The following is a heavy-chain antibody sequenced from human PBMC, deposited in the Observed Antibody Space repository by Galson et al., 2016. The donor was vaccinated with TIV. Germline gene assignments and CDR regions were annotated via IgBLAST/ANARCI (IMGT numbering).Heavy chain of an antibody. CDR1: GFSFGDYG. CDR2: TRSKAYGGTT. D-gene: IGHD3-10*01. CDR3: TRDREGITMLRGSDRGY. Sequence: SLRLSCAASGFSFGDYGMSWVRQAPGKGLEWVGFTRSKAYGGTTEYAASVRGRFTISRDDSKSIAYLRMNSLKTEDTAVYYCTRDREGITMLRGSDRGYWGQGTLVTVSA. J-gene: IGHJ4*02. V-gene: IGHV3-49*04.